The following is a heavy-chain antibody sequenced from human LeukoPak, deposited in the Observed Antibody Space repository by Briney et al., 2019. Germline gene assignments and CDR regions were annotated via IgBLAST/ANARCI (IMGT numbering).Heavy chain of an antibody. V-gene: IGHV1-18*01. CDR2: ISAYNGNT. J-gene: IGHJ4*02. Sequence: ASEKVSCKASGYTSTSYGISWVRQAPGQGLEWMGWISAYNGNTNYAQKLQGRVTMTTDTSTSTAYMELRSLRSDDTAVYYCARFRGSYTLRGTFDYWGQGTLVTVSS. CDR3: ARFRGSYTLRGTFDY. D-gene: IGHD3-16*01. CDR1: GYTSTSYG.